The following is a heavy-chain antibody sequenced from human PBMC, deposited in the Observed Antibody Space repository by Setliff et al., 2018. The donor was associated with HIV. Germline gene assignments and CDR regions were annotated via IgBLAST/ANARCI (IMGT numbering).Heavy chain of an antibody. CDR2: INAGNGKI. CDR3: ARVWFGETIFDY. J-gene: IGHJ4*02. V-gene: IGHV1-3*01. Sequence: VKVSCKASGYTFTSYAVHWVRQAPGQRLEWMGWINAGNGKIKYSQKFQGRVTITRDTSASTAYMELSSLRSEDTAVYYCARVWFGETIFDYWGQGTLVTVSS. CDR1: GYTFTSYA. D-gene: IGHD3-10*01.